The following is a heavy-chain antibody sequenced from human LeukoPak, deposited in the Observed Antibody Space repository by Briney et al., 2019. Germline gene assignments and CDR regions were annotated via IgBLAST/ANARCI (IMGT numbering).Heavy chain of an antibody. CDR1: GGSFSGYY. V-gene: IGHV4-34*01. CDR3: ASSTPWIQLWYGRDY. Sequence: SEPLSLTCAVYGGSFSGYYWSWIRQPPGKGLEWIGEINHSGSTNYNPSLKSRVTISVDTSKNQFSLKLSSVTAADTAVYYCASSTPWIQLWYGRDYWGQGTLVTVS. CDR2: INHSGST. D-gene: IGHD5-18*01. J-gene: IGHJ4*02.